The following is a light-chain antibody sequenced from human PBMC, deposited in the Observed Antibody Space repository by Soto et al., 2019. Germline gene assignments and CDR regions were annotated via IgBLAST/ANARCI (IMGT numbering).Light chain of an antibody. CDR2: GAS. Sequence: EIVLTQSPATLSLSPGEGATLSCRARRTVSSYLAWYQQKPGQAPRLLIYGASNRATGIPARFSGSGSGTDFSLTISTLESEDFAVYYCQHRGKSPRTFGQGTKLEIK. CDR1: RTVSSY. V-gene: IGKV3-11*01. CDR3: QHRGKSPRT. J-gene: IGKJ2*01.